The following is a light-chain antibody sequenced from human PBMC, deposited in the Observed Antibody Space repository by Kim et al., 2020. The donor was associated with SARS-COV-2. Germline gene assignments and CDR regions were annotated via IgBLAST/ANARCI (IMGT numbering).Light chain of an antibody. V-gene: IGKV1-8*01. J-gene: IGKJ4*01. CDR1: QGISSY. Sequence: ASTGDRVTITCRASQGISSYLAWYQQKPGKAPKLLIYAASTLQSGVPSRFSGSGSGTDFTLTISCLQSEDFATYYCRQYYSYPLTFGGGTKVDIK. CDR2: AAS. CDR3: RQYYSYPLT.